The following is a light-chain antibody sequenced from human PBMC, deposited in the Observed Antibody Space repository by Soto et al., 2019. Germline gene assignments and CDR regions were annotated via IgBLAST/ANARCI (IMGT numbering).Light chain of an antibody. CDR3: QQYNSWPLT. J-gene: IGKJ5*01. CDR2: GAS. CDR1: QSVSSN. Sequence: EIVMTQSPATLPVSPGERVTLSCRASQSVSSNLAWYQQKPGQAPRLLIYGASTRATGIPARFSGSGPGTEFTLTISSLQSEDFAVYYCQQYNSWPLTFGQGTRLEI. V-gene: IGKV3-15*01.